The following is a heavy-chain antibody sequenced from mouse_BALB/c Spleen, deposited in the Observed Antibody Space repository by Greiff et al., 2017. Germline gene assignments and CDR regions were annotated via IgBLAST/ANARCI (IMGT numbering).Heavy chain of an antibody. V-gene: IGHV14-3*02. CDR1: GFNIKDTY. CDR3: ASLDYYAMDY. J-gene: IGHJ4*01. Sequence: VQLQQSGAELVKPGASVKLSCTASGFNIKDTYMHWVKQRPEQGLEWIGRIDPANGNTKYDPKFQGKATITADTSSNTAYLQLSSLTSEDNAVYYCASLDYYAMDYWGQGTSVTVSS. CDR2: IDPANGNT. D-gene: IGHD2-10*02.